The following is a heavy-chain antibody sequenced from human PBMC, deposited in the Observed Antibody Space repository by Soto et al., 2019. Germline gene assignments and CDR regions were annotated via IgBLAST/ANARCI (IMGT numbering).Heavy chain of an antibody. CDR3: ANDSPRPSGSYYNYYYGMDV. Sequence: GGSLRLSCTASGFIFRNYVMTWVRQAPGKGLEWVSAISGSGGSTYYADSVKGRFTISRDNSKNTLYLQMNSLRAEDTAVYYCANDSPRPSGSYYNYYYGMDVWGQGTTVTVSS. CDR1: GFIFRNYV. V-gene: IGHV3-23*01. J-gene: IGHJ6*02. D-gene: IGHD3-10*01. CDR2: ISGSGGST.